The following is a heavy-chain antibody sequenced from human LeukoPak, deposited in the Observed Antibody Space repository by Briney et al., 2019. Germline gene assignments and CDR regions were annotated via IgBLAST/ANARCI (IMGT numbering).Heavy chain of an antibody. V-gene: IGHV1-69*04. Sequence: ASVKVSCKISGGTFGSYGVSWVRQAPGQGLEWMGRTIPIRGMTNYAQKFQGRVTITADTSTSTAYMELSSLTSEDTAVYFCARGPYDGTFYFDSWGQGTLVIVSS. CDR3: ARGPYDGTFYFDS. CDR2: TIPIRGMT. CDR1: GGTFGSYG. D-gene: IGHD3-16*01. J-gene: IGHJ4*02.